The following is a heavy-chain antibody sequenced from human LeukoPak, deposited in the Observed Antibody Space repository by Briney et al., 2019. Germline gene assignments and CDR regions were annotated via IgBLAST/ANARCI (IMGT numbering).Heavy chain of an antibody. CDR2: IRYDGTDK. CDR3: AKGYCSSTTCYTGYYFYMDV. D-gene: IGHD2-2*01. Sequence: PGGSLRLSCAVSGFTFSDHYMDWVRQAPGKGLEWVAFIRYDGTDKYYADSVKGRFTISRDNSKNTLYLQMNSLGAEDTAVYYCAKGYCSSTTCYTGYYFYMDVWGKGTTVTVSS. CDR1: GFTFSDHY. V-gene: IGHV3-30*02. J-gene: IGHJ6*03.